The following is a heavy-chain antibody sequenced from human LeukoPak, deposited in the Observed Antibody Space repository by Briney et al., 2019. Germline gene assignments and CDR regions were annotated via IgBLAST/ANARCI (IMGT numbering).Heavy chain of an antibody. V-gene: IGHV3-21*01. CDR1: GFTFSSYE. J-gene: IGHJ4*02. D-gene: IGHD5-18*01. Sequence: GGSLRLSCAASGFTFSSYEMNWVRQAPGKGLEWVSSISSSSSYIYYADSVKGRFTISRDNAKNSLYLQMNSLRAEDTAVYYCARAVGYSYGYVDYWGQGTLVTVSS. CDR3: ARAVGYSYGYVDY. CDR2: ISSSSSYI.